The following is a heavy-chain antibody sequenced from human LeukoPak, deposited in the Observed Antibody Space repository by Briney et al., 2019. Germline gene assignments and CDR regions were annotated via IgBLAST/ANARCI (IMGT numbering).Heavy chain of an antibody. V-gene: IGHV3-30*04. CDR2: ISYDGSDK. Sequence: XRSLXLSCAASGFTFSNYAMHWVRQAPGKGLEWVAIISYDGSDKYYADSVKGGFTFSRENSKNSVYMQVKRVRAEDTEDYYCVXGGYYGGSGPTDYWGQGTLVTVSS. CDR3: VXGGYYGGSGPTDY. CDR1: GFTFSNYA. J-gene: IGHJ4*02. D-gene: IGHD3-22*01.